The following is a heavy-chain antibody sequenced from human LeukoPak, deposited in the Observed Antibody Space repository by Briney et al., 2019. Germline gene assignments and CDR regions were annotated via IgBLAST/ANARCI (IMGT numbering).Heavy chain of an antibody. CDR2: ISAYNGNT. CDR3: ARDTDIVATLGGY. Sequence: ASVKVSCKASGYTFTIYGISRIRHAPGQGLEWMGWISAYNGNTNYAQKLQGRVTMTTDTSTSTAYMELRSLRSDDTAVYYCARDTDIVATLGGYWGQGTLVTVSS. CDR1: GYTFTIYG. D-gene: IGHD5-12*01. V-gene: IGHV1-18*01. J-gene: IGHJ4*02.